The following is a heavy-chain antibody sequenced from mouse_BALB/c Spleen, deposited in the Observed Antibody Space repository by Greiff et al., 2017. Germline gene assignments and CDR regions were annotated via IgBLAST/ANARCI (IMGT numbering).Heavy chain of an antibody. Sequence: VQLQQSGAELVKPGASVKLSCTASGFNIKDTYMHWVKQRPEQGLEWIGRIDPANGNTKYDPKFQGKATITADTSSNTAYLQLSSLTSEDTAVYYCATPIYYGYDNYAMDYWGQGTSVTVSS. J-gene: IGHJ4*01. CDR1: GFNIKDTY. CDR3: ATPIYYGYDNYAMDY. CDR2: IDPANGNT. D-gene: IGHD2-2*01. V-gene: IGHV14-3*02.